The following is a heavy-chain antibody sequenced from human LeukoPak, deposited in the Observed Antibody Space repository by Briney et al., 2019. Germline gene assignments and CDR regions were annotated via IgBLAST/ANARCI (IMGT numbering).Heavy chain of an antibody. Sequence: PSETLSLTCTVSGGSIRSYYWSWIRQPPGKGLEWIGYIYYSGSTNYNPSLKSRVTISVDTSKNQFSLKLSSVTAADTAVYYCARVQAYYYGSGSFDYWGQGTLVTVSS. CDR1: GGSIRSYY. CDR2: IYYSGST. D-gene: IGHD3-10*01. CDR3: ARVQAYYYGSGSFDY. V-gene: IGHV4-59*01. J-gene: IGHJ4*02.